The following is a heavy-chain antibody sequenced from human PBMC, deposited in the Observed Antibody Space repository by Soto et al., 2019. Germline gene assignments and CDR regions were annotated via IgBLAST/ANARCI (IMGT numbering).Heavy chain of an antibody. CDR3: AIRSSWYTLDY. CDR2: ISSSSSYI. V-gene: IGHV3-21*01. D-gene: IGHD6-13*01. J-gene: IGHJ4*02. CDR1: GFTFSSYS. Sequence: EVQLVESGGGLVKPGGSLRLSCAASGFTFSSYSMNWVRQAPGKGLEWVSSISSSSSYIYYADSVKGRFTISRDNAKNSLYLQLNSLRAEDTAVYYCAIRSSWYTLDYWGQGTLVTVSS.